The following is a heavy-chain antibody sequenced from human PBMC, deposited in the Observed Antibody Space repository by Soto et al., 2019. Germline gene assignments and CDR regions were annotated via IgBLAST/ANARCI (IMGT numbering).Heavy chain of an antibody. J-gene: IGHJ4*02. Sequence: QVQLVESGGGVVQPGGSLRLSCAASGLTFSSYGMHWVRQAPGKGLEWVAVISYDGSNKNYADSVKGRFTISRDNSXNXXYLQMNSLRAEDTAVYYCAKDTYYHDSSGYYIFDYWGQGTLVTVSS. V-gene: IGHV3-30*18. CDR3: AKDTYYHDSSGYYIFDY. CDR2: ISYDGSNK. D-gene: IGHD3-22*01. CDR1: GLTFSSYG.